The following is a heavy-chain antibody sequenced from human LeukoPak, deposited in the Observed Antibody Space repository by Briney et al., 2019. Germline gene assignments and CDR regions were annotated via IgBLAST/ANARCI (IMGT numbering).Heavy chain of an antibody. CDR3: ARDNVIR. CDR1: YXXTXXX. D-gene: IGHD3-16*02. Sequence: YXXTXXXMHWVRQAPGQGLEWMGRINPNSGGTNYAQKFQGRVTMTRDTSISTAYMELSRLRSDDTAVYYCARDNVIRWGQGTLVTVSS. CDR2: INPNSGGT. J-gene: IGHJ4*02. V-gene: IGHV1-2*06.